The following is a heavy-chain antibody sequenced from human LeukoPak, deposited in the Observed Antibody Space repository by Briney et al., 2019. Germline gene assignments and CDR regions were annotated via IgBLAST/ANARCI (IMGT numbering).Heavy chain of an antibody. V-gene: IGHV1-69*13. CDR3: ARALYDILTGSYYYYYGMDV. Sequence: SVKVSCKASGGSFRIYAINWVRQAPGQGLEWMGTTIPIFGTANYAQKFQGRVTITADESTSTAYMELSSLRSEDTAVYYCARALYDILTGSYYYYYGMDVWGQGTTVTVSS. J-gene: IGHJ6*02. CDR1: GGSFRIYA. D-gene: IGHD3-9*01. CDR2: TIPIFGTA.